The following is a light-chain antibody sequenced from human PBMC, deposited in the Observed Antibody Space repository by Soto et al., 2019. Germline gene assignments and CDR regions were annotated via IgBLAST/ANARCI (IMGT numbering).Light chain of an antibody. V-gene: IGKV3-15*01. CDR3: QQYNNCPPYT. J-gene: IGKJ2*01. CDR2: DAS. CDR1: QSVRTN. Sequence: EIVMTQSPATLSASPGERATLSCRASQSVRTNLAWYQQKPGQAPRLLIYDASTMATGIPARFSGSGSGTEFTLTISSLQSEDFAIYYCQQYNNCPPYTFGQGTKLEIK.